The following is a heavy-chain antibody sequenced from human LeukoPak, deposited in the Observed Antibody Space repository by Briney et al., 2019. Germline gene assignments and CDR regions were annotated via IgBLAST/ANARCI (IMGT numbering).Heavy chain of an antibody. J-gene: IGHJ4*02. Sequence: GGSLRLSCAASGFTFSSYAMSWVRQAPGKGLEWVSAISGSGGSTYYADSVKGRFTISRDNSKNTLYLQMNSLRAEDTAVYYCAKGGAYCSGGSCYLNGYWGQGTLVTVSS. V-gene: IGHV3-23*01. CDR2: ISGSGGST. CDR1: GFTFSSYA. D-gene: IGHD2-15*01. CDR3: AKGGAYCSGGSCYLNGY.